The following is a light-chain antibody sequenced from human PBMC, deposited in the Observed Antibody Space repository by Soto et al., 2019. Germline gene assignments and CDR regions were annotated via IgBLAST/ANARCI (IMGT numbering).Light chain of an antibody. J-gene: IGKJ4*01. V-gene: IGKV3D-15*01. CDR1: QSISRT. CDR3: QQYNNWPLT. CDR2: DAS. Sequence: EVVSSQNPDTLSVSPGERATLSCRASQSISRTLAWYQQKSGQPPRLLIYDASTRATGFPARFSGSGSGTEFTLTISSPQSEDFAVYYCQQYNNWPLTFGGGTKVDIK.